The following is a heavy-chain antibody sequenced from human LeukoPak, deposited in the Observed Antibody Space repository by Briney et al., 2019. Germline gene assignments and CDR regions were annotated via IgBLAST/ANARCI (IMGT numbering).Heavy chain of an antibody. CDR3: VKPYYYSSGSLK. D-gene: IGHD3-10*01. CDR1: EFMFSTYW. CDR2: INQDGREK. V-gene: IGHV3-7*01. J-gene: IGHJ4*02. Sequence: GGSLRLSCVASEFMFSTYWMSWVRQAPGKGLEWVATINQDGREKYYVDSVKGRSTISRDNAKNSLYLQMSSLGVEDTAVYYCVKPYYYSSGSLKWGQGTLVTVSS.